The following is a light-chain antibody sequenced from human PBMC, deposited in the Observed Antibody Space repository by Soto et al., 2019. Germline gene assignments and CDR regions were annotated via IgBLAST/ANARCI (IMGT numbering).Light chain of an antibody. J-gene: IGKJ1*01. CDR3: QQYNNWLKWT. CDR2: DAS. CDR1: QSISSN. Sequence: EIVMTQSPATLSVSPGERATLSCRASQSISSNLAWYQQKPGQGPRLLIYDASTRATGIPARFSGSASGTDFTLTISSLQSEDFAVYYCQQYNNWLKWTFGQGTKVEIK. V-gene: IGKV3-15*01.